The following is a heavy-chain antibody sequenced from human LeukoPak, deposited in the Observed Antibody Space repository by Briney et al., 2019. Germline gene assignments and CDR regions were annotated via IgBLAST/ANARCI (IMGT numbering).Heavy chain of an antibody. D-gene: IGHD3-10*01. V-gene: IGHV3-23*01. CDR1: GFTFSSYS. J-gene: IGHJ4*02. CDR2: ISGSGGST. Sequence: GGSLRLSCAASGFTFSSYSMNWVRQAPGKGLEWVSAISGSGGSTYYADSVKGRFTISRDNSKNTLYLQMNSLRAEDTAVYYCAKDDRTYYYGSGSYPFDYWGQGTPVTVSS. CDR3: AKDDRTYYYGSGSYPFDY.